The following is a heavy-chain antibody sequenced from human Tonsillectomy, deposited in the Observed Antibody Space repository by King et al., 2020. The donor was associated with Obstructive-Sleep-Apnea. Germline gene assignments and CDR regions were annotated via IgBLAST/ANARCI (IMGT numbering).Heavy chain of an antibody. Sequence: VQLVESGGGLVQPGGSLRLSCAASGFTVSSNYMSWVRQAPGKGLEWVSVNYSGGSTYYADSVKGRFTISRHNSKNTLYLQMNSLRAEDTAVYYCARKTGDGGWGYFDYWGQGTLVTVSS. V-gene: IGHV3-53*04. CDR2: NYSGGST. J-gene: IGHJ4*02. CDR1: GFTVSSNY. D-gene: IGHD7-27*01. CDR3: ARKTGDGGWGYFDY.